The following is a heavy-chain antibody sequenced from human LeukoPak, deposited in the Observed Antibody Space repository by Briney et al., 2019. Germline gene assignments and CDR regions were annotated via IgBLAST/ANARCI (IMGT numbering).Heavy chain of an antibody. D-gene: IGHD6-19*01. CDR2: ITGSSIYT. V-gene: IGHV3-21*01. CDR1: VFAFSTYT. CDR3: ARVAVAGTWWFDP. J-gene: IGHJ5*02. Sequence: GGSLRLSCAASVFAFSTYTINWVRQAPGTGLEWVSSITGSSIYTYYADSVKGRFTISRDNAKNSLYLQMNSLRAEDTAVYYCARVAVAGTWWFDPWGQGTLVTVSS.